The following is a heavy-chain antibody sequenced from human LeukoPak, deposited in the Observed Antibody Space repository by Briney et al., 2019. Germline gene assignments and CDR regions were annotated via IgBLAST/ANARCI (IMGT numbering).Heavy chain of an antibody. D-gene: IGHD2-15*01. V-gene: IGHV1-69*13. Sequence: ASVKVSCKASGGTFSSYAISWVRQAPGQGLEWMGGIIPILGTANYAQKFQGRVTITADESTSTAYMELSSLRSEDTAVYYCARERYCSGGSCYGVCDYWGQGTLVTVSS. CDR1: GGTFSSYA. CDR3: ARERYCSGGSCYGVCDY. J-gene: IGHJ4*02. CDR2: IIPILGTA.